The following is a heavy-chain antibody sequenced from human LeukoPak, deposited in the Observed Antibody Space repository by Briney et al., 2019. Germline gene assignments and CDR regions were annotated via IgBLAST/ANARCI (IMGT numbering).Heavy chain of an antibody. D-gene: IGHD1-1*01. Sequence: PSETLSLTCTVSGGSISSYYWSWIRQPPGKGLEWIGYIYYSGSTNYNPSLKSRVTISVDTSKNQFSLKLSSVTAADTAVYYCARHGRNDGFDYWGQGTLVTVSS. V-gene: IGHV4-59*08. CDR3: ARHGRNDGFDY. CDR1: GGSISSYY. J-gene: IGHJ4*02. CDR2: IYYSGST.